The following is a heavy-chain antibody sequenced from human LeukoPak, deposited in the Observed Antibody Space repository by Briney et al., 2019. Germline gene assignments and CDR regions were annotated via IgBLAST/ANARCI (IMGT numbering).Heavy chain of an antibody. D-gene: IGHD3-10*01. V-gene: IGHV4-31*03. J-gene: IGHJ6*02. CDR3: ARGVRGAYGIGYGMDV. CDR2: IYYSGST. CDR1: GGSISSGGYY. Sequence: PSETLSLTCTVSGGSISSGGYYWGWLRQHPGKGLEWIGYIYYSGSTYYNPSLKSRVTISVDTSKNQFSLKLSSVTAADTAVYYCARGVRGAYGIGYGMDVWGQGTTVTVSS.